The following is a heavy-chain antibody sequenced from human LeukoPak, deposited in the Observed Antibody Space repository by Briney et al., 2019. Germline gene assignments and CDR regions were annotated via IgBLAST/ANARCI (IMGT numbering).Heavy chain of an antibody. J-gene: IGHJ4*02. D-gene: IGHD2-15*01. CDR2: ISYDGSNK. CDR1: GFTFSSYA. V-gene: IGHV3-30*04. CDR3: AKERAKGYYFDY. Sequence: PGGSLRLSCAASGFTFSSYAMHWVRQAPGKGLEWVAVISYDGSNKYYADSVKGRFTISRDNSKNTLYLQMNSLRAEDTAVHYCAKERAKGYYFDYWGQGTLVTVSS.